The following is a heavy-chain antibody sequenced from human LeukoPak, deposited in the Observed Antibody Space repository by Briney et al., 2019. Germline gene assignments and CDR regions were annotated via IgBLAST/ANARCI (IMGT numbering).Heavy chain of an antibody. CDR3: ASKSTDHGELRFDY. V-gene: IGHV4-59*01. CDR2: IYYTGTT. D-gene: IGHD4-17*01. J-gene: IGHJ4*02. CDR1: GDSTNTYF. Sequence: SETLSLTCTLSGDSTNTYFWSWIRQSPGKGLEWIGYIYYTGTTNYNPSLKSRVTISVDTSKNQFSLKVNSVTAAGTGVYYCASKSTDHGELRFDYWGQGTLVTVSS.